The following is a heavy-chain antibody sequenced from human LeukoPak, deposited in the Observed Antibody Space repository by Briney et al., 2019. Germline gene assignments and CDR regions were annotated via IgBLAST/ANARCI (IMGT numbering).Heavy chain of an antibody. CDR2: IYSSGST. V-gene: IGHV4-61*10. CDR3: ARGYGLGSPYYFDY. CDR1: GASVGSAGYY. D-gene: IGHD3/OR15-3a*01. Sequence: SETLSLTCTVSGASVGSAGYYWSWIRQPAGKGLEWIGRIYSSGSTNSNPSLKSRVTMSVDTSKNQFSLKLSSVTAADTAVYFCARGYGLGSPYYFDYWGQGTLVTVSS. J-gene: IGHJ4*02.